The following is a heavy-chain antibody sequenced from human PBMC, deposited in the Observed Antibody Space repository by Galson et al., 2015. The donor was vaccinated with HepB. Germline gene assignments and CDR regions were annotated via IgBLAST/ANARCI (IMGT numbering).Heavy chain of an antibody. Sequence: SVKVSCKASGYTFTSYAMNWVRQAPGQGLEWMGWINTNTGNPTYAQGFTGRFVFSLDTSVSTAYLQISSLKAEDTAVYYCARDMGEGWELLPTFDYWGQGTLVTVSS. CDR1: GYTFTSYA. J-gene: IGHJ4*02. CDR3: ARDMGEGWELLPTFDY. D-gene: IGHD1-26*01. CDR2: INTNTGNP. V-gene: IGHV7-4-1*02.